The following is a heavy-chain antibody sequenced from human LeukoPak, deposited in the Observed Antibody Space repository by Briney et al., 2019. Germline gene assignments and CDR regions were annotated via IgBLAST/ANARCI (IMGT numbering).Heavy chain of an antibody. Sequence: GGSLRLSCAASGFTFTSYGMHWVRQAPGKGLEWVSFISFDGSIQYYGVSVKGRFTISADNSKNTPFLHMNSLRTEDTAVYYCAIPYGDFVYWGQGMLVTVSS. CDR2: ISFDGSIQ. D-gene: IGHD4-17*01. J-gene: IGHJ4*02. CDR3: AIPYGDFVY. V-gene: IGHV3-30*02. CDR1: GFTFTSYG.